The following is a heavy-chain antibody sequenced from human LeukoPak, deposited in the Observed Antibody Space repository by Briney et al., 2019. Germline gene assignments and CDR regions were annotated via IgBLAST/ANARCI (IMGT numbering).Heavy chain of an antibody. Sequence: SETLSLTCAVYGGSFTNYYWSWIRQPPGKGLEWIGSIYYSGSTYYNPSLKSRVTISLDTSKNQFSLKLSSVTAADTAVYYCARLDYYGSGSQTFYYWGQGTLVTVSS. J-gene: IGHJ4*02. CDR2: IYYSGST. D-gene: IGHD3-10*01. CDR3: ARLDYYGSGSQTFYY. V-gene: IGHV4-34*01. CDR1: GGSFTNYY.